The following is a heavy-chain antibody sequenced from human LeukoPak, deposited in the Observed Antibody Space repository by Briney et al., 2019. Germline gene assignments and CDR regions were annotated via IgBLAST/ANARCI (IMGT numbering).Heavy chain of an antibody. Sequence: GASVKVSCKASGYTFTGYYMHWVRQAPGQGLEWMGWINPNSGGTNYAQKFQGRVTMTRDTSISTAYMELSRLRSDDTAVYYCARGPLDIVVVPAALGYSSSSRGYYYYYMDVWGKGTTVTVSS. J-gene: IGHJ6*03. CDR3: ARGPLDIVVVPAALGYSSSSRGYYYYYMDV. D-gene: IGHD2-2*01. CDR2: INPNSGGT. V-gene: IGHV1-2*02. CDR1: GYTFTGYY.